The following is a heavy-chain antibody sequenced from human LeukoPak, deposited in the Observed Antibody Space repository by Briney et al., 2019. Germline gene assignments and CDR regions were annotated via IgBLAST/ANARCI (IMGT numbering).Heavy chain of an antibody. CDR3: ASQIWLGELFAHY. CDR2: INSDGSST. CDR1: GFTFSSYW. J-gene: IGHJ4*02. Sequence: GGSLRLSCAASGFTFSSYWMHWVRQAPGKGLVWVSRINSDGSSTNYADSVKGRFTIYRDNAKNTLYLQMNSLRAEDTAVYYCASQIWLGELFAHYWGQGTLVTVSS. D-gene: IGHD3-10*01. V-gene: IGHV3-74*01.